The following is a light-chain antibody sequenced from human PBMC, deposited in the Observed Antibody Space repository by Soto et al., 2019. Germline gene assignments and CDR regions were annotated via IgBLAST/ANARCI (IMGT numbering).Light chain of an antibody. CDR1: QSVSSYY. V-gene: IGKV3-20*01. Sequence: EIVLTQSPATLSLSPGERATLSCRASQSVSSYYLAWYQQKPGQAPRLLIYDASTRATGIPDRFSGSGSGRDFTLTISRLEPEDFALYYCQQYGSSPPYSFGQGTKLEIK. CDR2: DAS. J-gene: IGKJ2*03. CDR3: QQYGSSPPYS.